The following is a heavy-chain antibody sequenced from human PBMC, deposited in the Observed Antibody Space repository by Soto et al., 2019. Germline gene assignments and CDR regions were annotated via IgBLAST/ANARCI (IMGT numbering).Heavy chain of an antibody. J-gene: IGHJ3*02. D-gene: IGHD7-27*01. CDR2: INSDGSST. CDR3: ARFDLTDAFDI. CDR1: GFTFSSYW. V-gene: IGHV3-74*01. Sequence: GESLKISCAASGFTFSSYWMHWVRQAPGKGLVWVSRINSDGSSTSYADSVKGRFTISRDNAKNTLYLQMNSLRAEDTAVYYCARFDLTDAFDIWGQGTMVTVSS.